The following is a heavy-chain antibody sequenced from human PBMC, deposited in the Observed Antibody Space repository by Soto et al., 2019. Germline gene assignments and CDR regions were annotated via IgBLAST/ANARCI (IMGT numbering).Heavy chain of an antibody. CDR2: IYYIGAY. J-gene: IGHJ5*02. Sequence: ETPFLTCSVSGASLSSYYWSLGRQPPGKGLEWIGYIYYIGAYNYNPSLKSRVTISVDTSKNQFSLKLTSVTAADTAVYYCARTPETRDWLVPWGQGTLVTVS. CDR1: GASLSSYY. D-gene: IGHD1-7*01. CDR3: ARTPETRDWLVP. V-gene: IGHV4-59*01.